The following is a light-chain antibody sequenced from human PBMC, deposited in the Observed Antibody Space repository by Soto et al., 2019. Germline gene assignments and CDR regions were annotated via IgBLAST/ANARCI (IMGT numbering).Light chain of an antibody. V-gene: IGKV3-15*01. CDR2: GAS. Sequence: EIVMTQSPATLSVSPGERATLSCRASQSVRGSIAWYQHKPGQAPRLLIYGASTRATGIPARISGSGSGTEFTLTISSLQSEDFAVYYCQQYNNWPQTFGQGTKVDIK. CDR3: QQYNNWPQT. CDR1: QSVRGS. J-gene: IGKJ1*01.